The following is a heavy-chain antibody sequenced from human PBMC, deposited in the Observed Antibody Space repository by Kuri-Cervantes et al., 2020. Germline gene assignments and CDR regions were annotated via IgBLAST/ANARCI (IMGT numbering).Heavy chain of an antibody. CDR1: GFTFSSYD. V-gene: IGHV3-13*01. CDR2: IGTAGDT. CDR3: ARSGSTVTTMGWYFDL. Sequence: GESLKISCAASGFTFSSYDMHWVRQATRKGLEWVSAIGTAGDTYYPGSVKGRFTISRENAKNSLYLQMNSLGAGDTAVYYCARSGSTVTTMGWYFDLWGRGTLVTVSS. J-gene: IGHJ2*01. D-gene: IGHD4-17*01.